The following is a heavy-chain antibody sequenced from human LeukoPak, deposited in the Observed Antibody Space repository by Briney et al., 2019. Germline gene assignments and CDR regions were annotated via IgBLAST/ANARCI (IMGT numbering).Heavy chain of an antibody. CDR2: IYTSGST. Sequence: SETLSLTCTVSGGSISSYYWSWIRQPAGKGLEWIGRIYTSGSTNYNPSLKSRVTMSVDTSKNQFSLKLSSVTAADTAVFYCARGSDYYDSSGFNWFDPWGQGTLVTVSS. CDR3: ARGSDYYDSSGFNWFDP. J-gene: IGHJ5*02. CDR1: GGSISSYY. D-gene: IGHD3-22*01. V-gene: IGHV4-4*07.